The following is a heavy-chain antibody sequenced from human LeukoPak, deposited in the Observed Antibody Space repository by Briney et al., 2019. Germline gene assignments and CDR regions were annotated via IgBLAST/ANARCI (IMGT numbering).Heavy chain of an antibody. Sequence: PGGSLRLSCAASGFTFSSYSMNWVRQAPGKGLEWVSSISSSSSYIYYADSVKGRFTISRDNAKNSLYLQMNSLRAEDTAVYYCARGWIQLWETFDYWGQGALVTVSS. J-gene: IGHJ4*02. D-gene: IGHD5-18*01. V-gene: IGHV3-21*01. CDR2: ISSSSSYI. CDR3: ARGWIQLWETFDY. CDR1: GFTFSSYS.